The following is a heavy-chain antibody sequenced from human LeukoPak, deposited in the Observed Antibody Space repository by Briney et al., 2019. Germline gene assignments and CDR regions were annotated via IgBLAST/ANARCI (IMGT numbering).Heavy chain of an antibody. J-gene: IGHJ6*02. V-gene: IGHV4-59*01. CDR1: GGSISSYF. CDR3: ARVSRGSLYYGMDV. Sequence: SGTLCLSCTVSGGSISSYFWSWIRQPPGKGLEWIGYIYYSGSTNYNPSLKSRVTISVDTSKNQFSLKLSSVTAADTAVYYCARVSRGSLYYGMDVWGQGTTVTVSS. CDR2: IYYSGST. D-gene: IGHD3-10*01.